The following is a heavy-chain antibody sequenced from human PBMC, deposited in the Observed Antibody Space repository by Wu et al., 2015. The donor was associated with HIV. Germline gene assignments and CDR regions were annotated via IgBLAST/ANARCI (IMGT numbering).Heavy chain of an antibody. D-gene: IGHD3-3*01. CDR1: EYSIRSNYY. V-gene: IGHV4-38-2*02. CDR3: ASTPLRFLEWSPDPDWTFDI. CDR2: IYHSGST. Sequence: QVQLQESGPGLVKPSETLSLICSVSEYSIRSNYYWGWIRQPPGKGLEWIGSIYHSGSTYYNPSLKSRVTISINTSKNQFSLKLSSVTAADTAVYYCASTPLRFLEWSPDPDWTFDIWGQGTMVTVSS. J-gene: IGHJ3*02.